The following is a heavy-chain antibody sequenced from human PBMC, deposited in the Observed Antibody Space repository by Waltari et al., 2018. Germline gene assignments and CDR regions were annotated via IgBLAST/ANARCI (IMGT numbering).Heavy chain of an antibody. D-gene: IGHD3-10*01. V-gene: IGHV1-18*01. Sequence: QLVQSGAEVRKPGASVKVSCKASGFTFPTYGIHWVRQAPGQGLEWMGWISGTTGNTNYARRLQGRVTMTTDTSTSTAYMALRSLTPDDTAVYYCARGTDPYGSGSYYDHWGQGTLVTVSS. CDR1: GFTFPTYG. CDR2: ISGTTGNT. CDR3: ARGTDPYGSGSYYDH. J-gene: IGHJ4*02.